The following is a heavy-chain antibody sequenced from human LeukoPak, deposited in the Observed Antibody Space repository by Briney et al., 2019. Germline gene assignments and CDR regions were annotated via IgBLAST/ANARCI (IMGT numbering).Heavy chain of an antibody. V-gene: IGHV4-59*01. D-gene: IGHD3-10*01. J-gene: IGHJ5*02. CDR2: IYYSGST. Sequence: PSETLSLTCTVSGGSISSYYWSWIRQPPGKGLEWIGYIYYSGSTNYNPSLKSRVTISVDTSKNQCSLKLSSVTAADTAVYYCASTFGEDGWFDPWGQGTLVTVSS. CDR1: GGSISSYY. CDR3: ASTFGEDGWFDP.